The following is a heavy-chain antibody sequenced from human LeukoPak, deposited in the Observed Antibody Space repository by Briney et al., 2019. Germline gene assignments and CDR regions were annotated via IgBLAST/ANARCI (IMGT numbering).Heavy chain of an antibody. D-gene: IGHD3-9*01. CDR2: ISSSSSYI. Sequence: PGVSLRLSCAASGFTFSSYSMNWVRQAPGKGLEWVSSISSSSSYIYYADSVKGRFTISRDNAKNSLYLQMNSLRAEDTAVYYCARGLRYFDWSYVDYWGQGTLVTVSS. V-gene: IGHV3-21*01. CDR1: GFTFSSYS. J-gene: IGHJ4*02. CDR3: ARGLRYFDWSYVDY.